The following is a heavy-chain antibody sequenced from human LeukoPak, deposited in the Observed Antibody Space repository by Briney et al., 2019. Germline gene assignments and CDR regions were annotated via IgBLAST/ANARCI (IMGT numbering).Heavy chain of an antibody. V-gene: IGHV4-59*01. D-gene: IGHD3-10*01. J-gene: IGHJ4*02. CDR1: GGSISSYY. CDR3: ARFLDGFDY. CDR2: IYYSGST. Sequence: SETLSLTCTLAGGSISSYYWSWIRKPPGKGLEWIGYIYYSGSTNYNPSLKSRVTISVDTSKNQFSLKLSSVTAADTAVYYCARFLDGFDYWGQGTLVTVSS.